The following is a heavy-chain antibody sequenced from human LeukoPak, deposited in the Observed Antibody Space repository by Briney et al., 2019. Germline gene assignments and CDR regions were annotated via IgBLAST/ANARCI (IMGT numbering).Heavy chain of an antibody. CDR1: GGSFSGYY. J-gene: IGHJ4*02. CDR2: INHSGST. D-gene: IGHD2-2*01. Sequence: PSETLSLTCAVYGGSFSGYYWSWIRQPPGKGLEWIGEINHSGSTNYNPSLKSRVTISVNTSKNQFSLRLSSVTAADSAVYYCASAPIVVVPGAVSLFDDWGQGTLVTASS. V-gene: IGHV4-34*01. CDR3: ASAPIVVVPGAVSLFDD.